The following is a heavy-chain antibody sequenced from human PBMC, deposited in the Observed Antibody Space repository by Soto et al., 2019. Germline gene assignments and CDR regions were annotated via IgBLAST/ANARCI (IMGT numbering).Heavy chain of an antibody. J-gene: IGHJ6*02. V-gene: IGHV3-23*01. D-gene: IGHD2-2*01. Sequence: PGGSLRLSCAASGFTFSSYAMSWVRQAPGKGPEWVSAISGSGGSTYYADSVKGRFTISRDNSKNTLYLQMNSLRAEDTAVYCCATPGAGYCSSTSCPMDVWGQGTTVTVS. CDR2: ISGSGGST. CDR1: GFTFSSYA. CDR3: ATPGAGYCSSTSCPMDV.